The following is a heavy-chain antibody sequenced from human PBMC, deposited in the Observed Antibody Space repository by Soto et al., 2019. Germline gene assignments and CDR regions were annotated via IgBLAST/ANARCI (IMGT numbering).Heavy chain of an antibody. Sequence: QVQLVQSGAEVKKPGASVNVSCKASGYTFTGYYMHWVRQAPGQGLEWMGWINPNSGGTNYAQKFQGRVTMTRDTSISTAYMELSRLRSDGTALYYCARDHSLHDCGYSYGDLNWYFDLWGGGTLVTVAS. CDR3: ARDHSLHDCGYSYGDLNWYFDL. CDR1: GYTFTGYY. D-gene: IGHD5-18*01. V-gene: IGHV1-2*02. J-gene: IGHJ2*01. CDR2: INPNSGGT.